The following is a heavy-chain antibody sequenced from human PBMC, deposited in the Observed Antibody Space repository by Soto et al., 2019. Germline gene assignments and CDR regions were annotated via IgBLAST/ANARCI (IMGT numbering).Heavy chain of an antibody. J-gene: IGHJ4*02. CDR3: AKAMSMIRGPIDY. D-gene: IGHD3-10*01. CDR1: GFTFGTSA. Sequence: EVHLLESGGGLVQPGGSLRLSCAGSGFTFGTSAMSWVRQAPGKGLEWVAIISVSGGTTYYADSVKGWFTISRDNSKNTLYLQMNGLRAEDTAIFYCAKAMSMIRGPIDYWGQGTLVTVSS. CDR2: ISVSGGTT. V-gene: IGHV3-23*01.